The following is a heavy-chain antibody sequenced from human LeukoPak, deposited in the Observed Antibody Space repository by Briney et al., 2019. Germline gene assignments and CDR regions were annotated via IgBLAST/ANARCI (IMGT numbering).Heavy chain of an antibody. CDR3: VRTHGYYDTSGSFGY. Sequence: AGGSLRLSCAASGFTFSTYSMNWVRQAPGKGLEWVSYITPSSDIIYYTDSVRGRFTISRDNAKNSLYLQMTSLRAEDTAVYYCVRTHGYYDTSGSFGYWGQGTVVTVSS. J-gene: IGHJ4*02. V-gene: IGHV3-48*04. D-gene: IGHD3-22*01. CDR1: GFTFSTYS. CDR2: ITPSSDII.